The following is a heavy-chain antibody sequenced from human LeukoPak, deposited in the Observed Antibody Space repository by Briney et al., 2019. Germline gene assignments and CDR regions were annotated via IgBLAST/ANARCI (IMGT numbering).Heavy chain of an antibody. V-gene: IGHV4-34*01. Sequence: SETLSLTCAVSGGSFSGYYWSWVRQPPGKGLEWRGEINHSGSTNYNPSLKSRVTISVDTSKNQFSLKLSPVTAADTAVYYCARGRRITMIVVVKSGYGMDVWGQGTTVTVSS. CDR2: INHSGST. J-gene: IGHJ6*02. CDR1: GGSFSGYY. D-gene: IGHD3-22*01. CDR3: ARGRRITMIVVVKSGYGMDV.